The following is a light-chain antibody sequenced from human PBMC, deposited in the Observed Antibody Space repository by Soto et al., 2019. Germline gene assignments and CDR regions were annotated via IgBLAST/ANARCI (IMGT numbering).Light chain of an antibody. CDR1: QNVRSN. Sequence: EIVMTQSPATLSVSPGEGATLSCRASQNVRSNLAWYQQKPGQAPRLLIYGASNRATGIPARCSGSGSGTDFTLTISILEPEDFAVYFCQQRSSWPLTFGGGTKVDI. CDR3: QQRSSWPLT. CDR2: GAS. J-gene: IGKJ4*02. V-gene: IGKV3-11*01.